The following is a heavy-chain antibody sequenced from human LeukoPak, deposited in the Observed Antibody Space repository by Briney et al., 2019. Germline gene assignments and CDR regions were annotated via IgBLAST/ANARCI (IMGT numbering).Heavy chain of an antibody. Sequence: GGSLRLSCAASGFTFSSYWMHWVRQAPGKGLVWVSRINSDGSSTSYADSVKGRFTISRDNSKNTLYLQMNSLRAEDTAVYYCAKVGSYYYDSSGYSPDVYFDLWGRGTLVTVSS. CDR3: AKVGSYYYDSSGYSPDVYFDL. D-gene: IGHD3-22*01. CDR2: INSDGSST. V-gene: IGHV3-74*01. J-gene: IGHJ2*01. CDR1: GFTFSSYW.